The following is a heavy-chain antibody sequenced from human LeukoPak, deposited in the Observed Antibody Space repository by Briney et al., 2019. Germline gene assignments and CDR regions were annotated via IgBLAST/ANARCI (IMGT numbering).Heavy chain of an antibody. V-gene: IGHV4-34*01. CDR1: GGSFSGYY. D-gene: IGHD4-17*01. Sequence: PSETLSLTCAVYGGSFSGYYWSWIRQPPGKGLEWIGEINHSGSTNYNPSLKSRVTISVDTSKNQFSLKLSSVTAADTAVYYCARASPTVEYWGQGTLVTVSP. CDR3: ARASPTVEY. CDR2: INHSGST. J-gene: IGHJ4*02.